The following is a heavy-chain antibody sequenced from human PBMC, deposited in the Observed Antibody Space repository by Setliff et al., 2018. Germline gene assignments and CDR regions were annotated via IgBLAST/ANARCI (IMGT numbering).Heavy chain of an antibody. J-gene: IGHJ6*03. V-gene: IGHV4-4*07. CDR1: GGSMGSYY. CDR3: ARVRITPYCMDV. D-gene: IGHD3-10*01. CDR2: VYTTGST. Sequence: SETLSLTCTVSGGSMGSYYWTWIRQPAGKGLEWIGRVYTTGSTAFNPSLNSRVTMSLDKSKNQFSLKLYSVTAADTAVYFCARVRITPYCMDVWGKGTTVTVS.